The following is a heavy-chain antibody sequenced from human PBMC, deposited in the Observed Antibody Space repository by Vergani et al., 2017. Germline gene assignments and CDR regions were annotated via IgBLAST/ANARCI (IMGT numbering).Heavy chain of an antibody. J-gene: IGHJ4*02. V-gene: IGHV3-30*18. CDR3: AKDLSSGWYPTFDY. D-gene: IGHD6-19*01. Sequence: QVQLVESGGGVVQPGRSLRLSCAASGFTFSSYSMHWVRQAPGKGLEWVAVISYDGSNKYYADSVKGRFTISRDNSKNTLYLQMNSLRAEDTAVYYCAKDLSSGWYPTFDYWGQGTLVTVSS. CDR1: GFTFSSYS. CDR2: ISYDGSNK.